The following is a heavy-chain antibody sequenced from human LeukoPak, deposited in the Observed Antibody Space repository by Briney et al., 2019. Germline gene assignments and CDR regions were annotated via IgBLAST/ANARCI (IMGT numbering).Heavy chain of an antibody. CDR3: ARADIVVVPAARGGD. V-gene: IGHV3-48*01. CDR2: ISSSSSTI. D-gene: IGHD2-2*01. CDR1: GFTFSSYS. Sequence: AGSLRLSCAASGFTFSSYSMNWVRQAPGKGLEWVSYISSSSSTIYYADSVKGRFTISRDNAKNSLYLQMNSLRAEDTAVYYCARADIVVVPAARGGDWGQGTLVTVSS. J-gene: IGHJ4*02.